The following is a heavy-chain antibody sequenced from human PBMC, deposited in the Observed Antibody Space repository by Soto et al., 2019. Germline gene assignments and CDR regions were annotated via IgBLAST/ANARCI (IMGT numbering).Heavy chain of an antibody. CDR3: QKGKKGEDNSSYCFVGGPFFDI. V-gene: IGHV3-23*01. D-gene: IGHD3-16*01. Sequence: EVQLLESGGGLVQPGGSLTLSCAASGFTFGIYAMSWVRQAPGKGLEWVSSISDNGGSTYHADSVKGRFTISRDNSRNTLYVQMKGVRAGNTALFYCQKGKKGEDNSSYCFVGGPFFDIGAKGTMVPV. CDR2: ISDNGGST. CDR1: GFTFGIYA. J-gene: IGHJ3*02.